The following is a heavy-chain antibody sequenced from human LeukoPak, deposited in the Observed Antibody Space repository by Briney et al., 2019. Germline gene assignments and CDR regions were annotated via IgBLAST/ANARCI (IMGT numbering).Heavy chain of an antibody. D-gene: IGHD1-1*01. CDR3: VRDPYNNFFGAFHI. V-gene: IGHV3-7*04. CDR2: IKRDGSEE. J-gene: IGHJ3*02. CDR1: KFTFSTSS. Sequence: PGGSLSLTCVASKFTFSTSSNSWVRQAPGKGLEWVANIKRDGSEEYYVDSVKGRFTISRDNAKNSLYLQMNSLRAEDTAVYYCVRDPYNNFFGAFHIWGQGTMVTVSS.